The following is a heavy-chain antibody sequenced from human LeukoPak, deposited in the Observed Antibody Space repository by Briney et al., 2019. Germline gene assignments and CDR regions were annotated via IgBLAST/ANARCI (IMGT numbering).Heavy chain of an antibody. J-gene: IGHJ4*02. D-gene: IGHD6-19*01. CDR2: MNPNSGNT. CDR1: GYTFTSYD. CDR3: ARGRTGASGWYYFDY. Sequence: GASVKVSCKGSGYTFTSYDINWVRQATGQGLEWMGWMNPNSGNTGYAQKFQGRVTFTRNTSISTAYMELSSLRSEDTAVYYCARGRTGASGWYYFDYWGQGTLVTVSS. V-gene: IGHV1-8*03.